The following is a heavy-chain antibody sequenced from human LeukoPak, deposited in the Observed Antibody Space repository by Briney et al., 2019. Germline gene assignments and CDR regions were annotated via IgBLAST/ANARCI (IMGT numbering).Heavy chain of an antibody. J-gene: IGHJ5*02. CDR3: ARDHGGDDGFDP. Sequence: GSLSLSCAASGFTISSYWMHRVRQAPRKGLVLVSRINTNESSTSYSDSVKGRCTISRDNAKNTLYLQMNSRRAEDTAVYYYARDHGGDDGFDPWGQGTLVTVSS. D-gene: IGHD4-23*01. CDR1: GFTISSYW. V-gene: IGHV3-74*01. CDR2: INTNESST.